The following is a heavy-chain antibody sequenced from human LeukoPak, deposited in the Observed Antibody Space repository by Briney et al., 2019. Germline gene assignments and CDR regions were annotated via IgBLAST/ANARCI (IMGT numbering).Heavy chain of an antibody. CDR2: IIPIFGTA. D-gene: IGHD4-17*01. CDR3: ARDGWNPFTVTTGYFDY. J-gene: IGHJ4*02. CDR1: GGTFSSYA. Sequence: SVKVSCKASGGTFSSYAISWVRQAPGQGLEWMGGIIPIFGTANYAQKFQGRVTITTDESTSTAYMELSSQRSEDTAVYYCARDGWNPFTVTTGYFDYWGQGTLVTVSS. V-gene: IGHV1-69*05.